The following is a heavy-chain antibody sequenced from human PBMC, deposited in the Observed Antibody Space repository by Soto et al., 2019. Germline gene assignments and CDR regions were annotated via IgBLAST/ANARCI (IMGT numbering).Heavy chain of an antibody. CDR1: GGTFSSYT. CDR3: ARRAYCGGDCYPY. D-gene: IGHD2-21*02. CDR2: IIPILGIA. V-gene: IGHV1-69*02. J-gene: IGHJ4*02. Sequence: ASVKVSCKDSGGTFSSYTISWVRQTPGQGLEWMGRIIPILGIANYAQKFQGRVTITADKSTSTAYMELSSLRSEDTAVYYCARRAYCGGDCYPYWGQGTLVTVSS.